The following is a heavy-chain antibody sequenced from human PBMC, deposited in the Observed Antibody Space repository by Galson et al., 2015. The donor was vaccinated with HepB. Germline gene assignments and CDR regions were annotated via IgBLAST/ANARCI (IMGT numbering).Heavy chain of an antibody. CDR2: INADNGNT. J-gene: IGHJ2*01. D-gene: IGHD6-13*01. Sequence: SVKVSCKASGYTFNHYAMHWVRQAPGQRPEWMGWINADNGNTKYSEKSQGRVTITRDTSASTTYMDLTSLRSEDTAVYYCARAQQLQGWFYDLWGRGTLVTVSS. V-gene: IGHV1-3*01. CDR1: GYTFNHYA. CDR3: ARAQQLQGWFYDL.